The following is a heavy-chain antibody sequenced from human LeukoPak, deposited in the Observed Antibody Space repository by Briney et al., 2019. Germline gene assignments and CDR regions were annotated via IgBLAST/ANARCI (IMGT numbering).Heavy chain of an antibody. CDR1: GFTFSSYW. J-gene: IGHJ4*02. CDR3: AKPARTDYADY. V-gene: IGHV3-23*01. D-gene: IGHD1-14*01. CDR2: ISGSGGRT. Sequence: GGSLRLSCAASGFTFSSYWMHWVRQAPGKGLEWVSAISGSGGRTHYADSVKGRFTISRDNSKNTLYLQMNSLRAEDTAVYYCAKPARTDYADYWGQGTLVTVSS.